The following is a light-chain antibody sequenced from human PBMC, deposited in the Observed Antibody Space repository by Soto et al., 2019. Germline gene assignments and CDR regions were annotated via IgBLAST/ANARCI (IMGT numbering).Light chain of an antibody. V-gene: IGKV3-11*01. CDR1: QSVSNS. Sequence: ETVLTQSPAILSLSPGERAILSCRASQSVSNSLAWYRQKPGQAPRLLIYDASNRATGVPARFSGSGFGTDFTLTITSLEPEDFAVYYCQQRYTWPSFGPGTKVDLK. CDR3: QQRYTWPS. CDR2: DAS. J-gene: IGKJ3*01.